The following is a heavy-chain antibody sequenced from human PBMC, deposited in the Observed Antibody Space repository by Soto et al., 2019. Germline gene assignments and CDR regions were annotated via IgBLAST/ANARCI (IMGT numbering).Heavy chain of an antibody. CDR3: ARAPITMIVVAKPYFDY. CDR2: ISSSGSTI. Sequence: GGALRVSCAASGFTFSSYEMNWVRQAPGKGLEWVSYISSSGSTIYYADSVKGRFTISRDNAKNSLYLQMNSLRAEDTAVYYCARAPITMIVVAKPYFDYWGQGTLVTVSS. CDR1: GFTFSSYE. V-gene: IGHV3-48*03. J-gene: IGHJ4*02. D-gene: IGHD3-22*01.